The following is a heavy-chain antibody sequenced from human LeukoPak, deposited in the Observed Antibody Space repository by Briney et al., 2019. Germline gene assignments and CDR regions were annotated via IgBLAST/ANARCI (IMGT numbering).Heavy chain of an antibody. J-gene: IGHJ4*02. CDR3: ARHEVAAIGFYFDY. Sequence: ETSETLSLTCTVSGGSISSYYWSWIRQPPGKGLEWIAYIYSSGSTNYNPSLKSRVTISVDTSKNQISLKLSSVTAADTAVYYCARHEVAAIGFYFDYWGQGTLVTVSS. CDR1: GGSISSYY. D-gene: IGHD6-13*01. CDR2: IYSSGST. V-gene: IGHV4-4*09.